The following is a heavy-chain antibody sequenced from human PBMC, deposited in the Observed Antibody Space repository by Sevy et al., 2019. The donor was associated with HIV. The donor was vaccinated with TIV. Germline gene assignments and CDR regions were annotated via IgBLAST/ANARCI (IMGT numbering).Heavy chain of an antibody. Sequence: GGSLRLSCVASGVRFSAFGMAWVRQAAGEGLEWVSGINGGGGSTYYRHSVKGRFTVSRDNSKNTVYLQMNSLRADDKAAYYCAKAPYYAFWSPNYNTWFDHWGQGTLVTVSS. CDR1: GVRFSAFG. J-gene: IGHJ5*02. D-gene: IGHD3-3*01. CDR3: AKAPYYAFWSPNYNTWFDH. CDR2: INGGGGST. V-gene: IGHV3-23*01.